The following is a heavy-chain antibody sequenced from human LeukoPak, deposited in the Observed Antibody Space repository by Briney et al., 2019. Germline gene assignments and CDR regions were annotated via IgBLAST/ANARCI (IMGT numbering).Heavy chain of an antibody. V-gene: IGHV3-7*01. D-gene: IGHD6-19*01. Sequence: GGSLRLSCAASGFTFSSCWMSWVRQAPGKGLEWVANIKQDGSEKYYVDSVKGRFTISRDNAKNSLYLQMNSLRAEDTAVYYCARDPLSNGSGVYFDYWGQGTLVTVSS. CDR3: ARDPLSNGSGVYFDY. CDR1: GFTFSSCW. CDR2: IKQDGSEK. J-gene: IGHJ4*02.